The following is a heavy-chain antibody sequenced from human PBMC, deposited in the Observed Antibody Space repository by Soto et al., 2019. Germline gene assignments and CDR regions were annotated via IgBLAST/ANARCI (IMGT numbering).Heavy chain of an antibody. D-gene: IGHD2-15*01. Sequence: QVQLVQSGAEVKKPGASVKVSCKASGFTFTRYYIHWVRQAPGQGLEWMGLINPGLGTTTYAQKLKGIVTMTTDTSTSTVYMELSSLRSDDTAGYYCAKTLSGGSYTASLFDYWGQGTLVTVSS. V-gene: IGHV1-46*01. CDR2: INPGLGTT. CDR1: GFTFTRYY. CDR3: AKTLSGGSYTASLFDY. J-gene: IGHJ4*02.